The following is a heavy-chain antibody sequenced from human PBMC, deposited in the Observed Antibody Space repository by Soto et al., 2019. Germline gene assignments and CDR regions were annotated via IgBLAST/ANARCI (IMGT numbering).Heavy chain of an antibody. CDR1: GFTFGDYA. D-gene: IGHD3-3*01. J-gene: IGHJ4*02. CDR2: IRSKAYGGTT. Sequence: GGSLRLSCTASGFTFGDYAMSWVRQAPGKGLAWVGFIRSKAYGGTTEYAASVKGRFTISRDDSKSIAYLQMNSLKTEDTAVYYCTRGGITIFGVVIPVPVYWGQGTLVTVSS. V-gene: IGHV3-49*04. CDR3: TRGGITIFGVVIPVPVY.